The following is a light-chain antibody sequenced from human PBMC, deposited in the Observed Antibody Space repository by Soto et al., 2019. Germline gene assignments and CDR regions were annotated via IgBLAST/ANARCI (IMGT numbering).Light chain of an antibody. CDR3: QQYHTYYT. CDR1: QSIGNW. Sequence: DIQMTQSPSTLSASVGDRVTITCRASQSIGNWLAWYQQQPGKAPKLLIYDASSLESGVPSRFSGSGSGTEFTLTITSLQPDDFATYYCQQYHTYYTFGQGTNLEIK. J-gene: IGKJ2*01. CDR2: DAS. V-gene: IGKV1-5*01.